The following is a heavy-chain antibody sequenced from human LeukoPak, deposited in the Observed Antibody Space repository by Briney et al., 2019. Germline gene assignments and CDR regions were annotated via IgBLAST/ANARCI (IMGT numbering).Heavy chain of an antibody. Sequence: SETLSLTCTVSGGSISSGSYYWSWIRQPAGKGLEWISRIYTSGSTTYNSSLKSRVTISLDTAKNHFSLRLSSVTAADTAVYYCARDREVGATGYYFDYWGQGTMASVCS. CDR1: GGSISSGSYY. V-gene: IGHV4-61*02. D-gene: IGHD1-26*01. CDR2: IYTSGST. CDR3: ARDREVGATGYYFDY. J-gene: IGHJ4*02.